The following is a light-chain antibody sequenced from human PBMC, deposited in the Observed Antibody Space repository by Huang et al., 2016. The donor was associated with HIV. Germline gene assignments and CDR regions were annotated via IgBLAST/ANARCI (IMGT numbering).Light chain of an antibody. CDR1: QSIGTY. CDR2: SSS. Sequence: DIQMTQYPSSLSASVGDRVTITCRASQSIGTYVNWYQQKPGKAPNLLIYSSSSLQSGVPSRFSGSGSETDFTLTVSSLQPEDFATYYCQQSYSSLLTFGGGTKVEIK. V-gene: IGKV1-39*01. CDR3: QQSYSSLLT. J-gene: IGKJ4*01.